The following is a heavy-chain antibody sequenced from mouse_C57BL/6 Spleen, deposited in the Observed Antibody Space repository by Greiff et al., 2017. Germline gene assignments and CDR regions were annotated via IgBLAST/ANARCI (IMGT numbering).Heavy chain of an antibody. D-gene: IGHD2-4*01. CDR2: IDPEDGET. Sequence: VQLKGAGAGLVKPGASVQLSCPASGLNIKDYYLHWVKQRTEQGLEGIGRIDPEDGETKYAPKFQGKATITADTSSNTAYLQLSSLTSEDTAVYYCARDDYEEWFAYWGQGTLVTVSA. V-gene: IGHV14-2*01. J-gene: IGHJ3*01. CDR3: ARDDYEEWFAY. CDR1: GLNIKDYY.